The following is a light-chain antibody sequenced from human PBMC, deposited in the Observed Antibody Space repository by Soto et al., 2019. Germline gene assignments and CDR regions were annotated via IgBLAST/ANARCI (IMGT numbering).Light chain of an antibody. V-gene: IGLV2-14*01. Sequence: QSALTQPASVSGSPEQSITISCTGTSSDVGAYNYVSWYQQHPGKAPKLIIYEVSNRPSGISNRFSGSKSGNTASLTISGLQAEDEADYYCSSFASTTSVLFGGGTKVTVL. CDR2: EVS. CDR3: SSFASTTSVL. CDR1: SSDVGAYNY. J-gene: IGLJ2*01.